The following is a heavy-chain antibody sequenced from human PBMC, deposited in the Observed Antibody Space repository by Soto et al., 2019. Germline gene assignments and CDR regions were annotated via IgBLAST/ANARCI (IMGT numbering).Heavy chain of an antibody. CDR3: GRESGETWDYEAS. CDR1: GGYISSYR. V-gene: IGHV4-4*07. J-gene: IGHJ5*02. Sequence: DTLSLTCTVSGGYISSYRWSWIRQPAGKGLEWIGRLNTYGNTHYNPSLKSRVTVSVDTSRNQFFLTLRSVTAADSAVYHCGRESGETWDYEASWGQGTPVTVSS. D-gene: IGHD1-7*01. CDR2: LNTYGNT.